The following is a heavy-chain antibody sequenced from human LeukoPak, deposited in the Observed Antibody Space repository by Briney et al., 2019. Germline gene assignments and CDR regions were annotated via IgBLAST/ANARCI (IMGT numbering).Heavy chain of an antibody. D-gene: IGHD5-24*01. CDR3: AKGGDGYNPFLGY. Sequence: GGSLRLSCAASGFTFGSYGMHWVRQAPGKGLEWVAVISYDGSNKYYADSVKGRFTISRDNSKNTLYLQMNSLRAEDTAVYYCAKGGDGYNPFLGYWGQGTLVTVSS. CDR1: GFTFGSYG. CDR2: ISYDGSNK. J-gene: IGHJ4*02. V-gene: IGHV3-30*18.